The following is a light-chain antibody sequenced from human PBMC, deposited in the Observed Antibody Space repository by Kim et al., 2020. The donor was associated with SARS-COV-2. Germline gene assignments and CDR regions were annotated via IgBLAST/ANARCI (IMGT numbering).Light chain of an antibody. CDR1: QSISSW. Sequence: DIQMTQSPSTLSASVGDRVTITCRASQSISSWLAWYQQKPGKAPKLLIYDASSLESGVPSRFSGSGSGTEFTLTISSLQPDDFATYYYQQCNGYGVAFGPGTKVDIK. V-gene: IGKV1-5*01. J-gene: IGKJ3*01. CDR2: DAS. CDR3: QQCNGYGVA.